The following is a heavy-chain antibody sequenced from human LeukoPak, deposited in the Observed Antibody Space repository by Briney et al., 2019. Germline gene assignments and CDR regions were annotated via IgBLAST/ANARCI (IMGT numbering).Heavy chain of an antibody. D-gene: IGHD3-10*01. Sequence: PGGSLRLSCAASGFTFSSCSMNWVRQAPGKGLEWVSYISSSSSTIYYADSVKGRFTISRDNAKNSLSLQMNSLRAEDTAVYYCARDNGWHGSGRAPSYYYYGMDVWGQGTTVTVSS. CDR1: GFTFSSCS. CDR3: ARDNGWHGSGRAPSYYYYGMDV. CDR2: ISSSSSTI. V-gene: IGHV3-48*01. J-gene: IGHJ6*02.